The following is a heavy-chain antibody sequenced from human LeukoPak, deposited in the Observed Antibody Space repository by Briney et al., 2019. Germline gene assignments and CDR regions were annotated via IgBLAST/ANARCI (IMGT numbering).Heavy chain of an antibody. V-gene: IGHV4-59*12. D-gene: IGHD4-17*01. Sequence: SETLSLTCTVSGGSMSSYYWSWIRQPPGKGLEWIGYIYYSGSTYYNPSLKSRVTISVDTSKNQFSLKLSSVTAADTAVYYCARGPNVGPTTADFDYWGQGTLVTVSS. J-gene: IGHJ4*02. CDR1: GGSMSSYY. CDR3: ARGPNVGPTTADFDY. CDR2: IYYSGST.